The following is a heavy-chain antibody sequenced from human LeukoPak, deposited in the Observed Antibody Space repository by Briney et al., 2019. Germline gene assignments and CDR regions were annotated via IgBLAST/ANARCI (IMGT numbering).Heavy chain of an antibody. CDR3: ARDLGTMAQTYYYYGMDV. D-gene: IGHD3-10*01. Sequence: SQTLSLTCAVSGGSISSGGYYWSWIRQPPGKGLEWIGYIYYSGSTYYNPSLKSRVTISVDRSKNQFSLKLSSVTAADTAVYYCARDLGTMAQTYYYYGMDVWGQGTTVTVSS. J-gene: IGHJ6*02. V-gene: IGHV4-31*11. CDR1: GGSISSGGYY. CDR2: IYYSGST.